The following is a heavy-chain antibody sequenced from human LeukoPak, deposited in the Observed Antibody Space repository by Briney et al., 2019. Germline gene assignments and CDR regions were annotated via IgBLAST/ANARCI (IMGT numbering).Heavy chain of an antibody. Sequence: GGSLRLSCAASGFTFSTYSMNWVRQAPGKGLEWVSSISSSSSYIFYADSVRGRFTIFRDNAKNSLYLQMNSLRAEDTAVYYCARTYSSGSWDYWGQGTLVTVSS. D-gene: IGHD5-18*01. CDR2: ISSSSSYI. CDR3: ARTYSSGSWDY. CDR1: GFTFSTYS. J-gene: IGHJ4*02. V-gene: IGHV3-21*01.